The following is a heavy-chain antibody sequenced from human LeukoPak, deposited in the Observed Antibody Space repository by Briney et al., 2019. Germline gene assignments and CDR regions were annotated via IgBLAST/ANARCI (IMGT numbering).Heavy chain of an antibody. CDR2: IRSKANSYAT. V-gene: IGHV3-73*01. J-gene: IGHJ3*02. D-gene: IGHD3-16*01. CDR3: TRRDYDYVWGSSSDAFDI. Sequence: PGGSLRLSCAASGFTFSGSAMHWVRQASGKGLEWVGRIRSKANSYATAYAASVKGRFTISRDDSKNTAYLQMNSLKTEDTAVYYCTRRDYDYVWGSSSDAFDIWGQGTMVTVSS. CDR1: GFTFSGSA.